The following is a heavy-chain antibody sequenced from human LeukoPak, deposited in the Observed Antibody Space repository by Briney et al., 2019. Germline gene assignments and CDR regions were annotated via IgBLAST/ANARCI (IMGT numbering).Heavy chain of an antibody. CDR3: ARGRYGGNSYYFDY. CDR1: GFTFSNYW. V-gene: IGHV3-7*01. J-gene: IGHJ4*02. D-gene: IGHD4-23*01. Sequence: GGSLRLSCAASGFTFSNYWMSWVRQAPGKGLEWVANIRQRGSDKYYVDSVRGRFTISRDNAENSLYLQVNSLRAEDTAVYYCARGRYGGNSYYFDYWGQGTLVTVSS. CDR2: IRQRGSDK.